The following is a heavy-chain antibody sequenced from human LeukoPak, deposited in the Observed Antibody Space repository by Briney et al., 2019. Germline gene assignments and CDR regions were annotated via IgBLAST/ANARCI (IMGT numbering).Heavy chain of an antibody. CDR2: IYVTGT. Sequence: SETLSLTCTVSGGSIGTYYWSWIRQSPGKGLEWIGYIYVTGTRYNPYLQSRVTIPVDRSRNQFFLKMSSVTAADTAVYYCARHIGGGIEDMDVWGKGTKVIVSS. D-gene: IGHD3-16*02. CDR1: GGSIGTYY. J-gene: IGHJ6*03. CDR3: ARHIGGGIEDMDV. V-gene: IGHV4-59*08.